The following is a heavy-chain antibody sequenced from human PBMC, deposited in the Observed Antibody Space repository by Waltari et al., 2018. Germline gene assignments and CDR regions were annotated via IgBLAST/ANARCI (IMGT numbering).Heavy chain of an antibody. Sequence: QVQLQESGPGLVKPSQTLSLTCTVSGGSISSGSYYWSWIRQPAGKGLEWIGRIYTSVSTNYNPSLKSRVTISVDTSKNQFSLKLSSVTAADTAVYYCARDRVSGWGTYYFDYWGQGTLVTVSS. J-gene: IGHJ4*02. CDR3: ARDRVSGWGTYYFDY. CDR2: IYTSVST. V-gene: IGHV4-61*02. D-gene: IGHD7-27*01. CDR1: GGSISSGSYY.